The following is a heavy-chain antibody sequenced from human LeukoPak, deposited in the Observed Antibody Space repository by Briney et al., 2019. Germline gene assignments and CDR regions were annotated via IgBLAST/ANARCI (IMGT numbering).Heavy chain of an antibody. CDR1: GFTFSSYA. Sequence: GGSLRLSCAASGFTFSSYAMHWVRQAPGKGLEWVAVISYDGSNKYYADSVKGRFTISRDNSKNTPYLQMNSLRAEDTAVYYCARSYGSGSHFDYWGQGTLVTVSS. D-gene: IGHD3-10*01. J-gene: IGHJ4*02. CDR2: ISYDGSNK. CDR3: ARSYGSGSHFDY. V-gene: IGHV3-30-3*01.